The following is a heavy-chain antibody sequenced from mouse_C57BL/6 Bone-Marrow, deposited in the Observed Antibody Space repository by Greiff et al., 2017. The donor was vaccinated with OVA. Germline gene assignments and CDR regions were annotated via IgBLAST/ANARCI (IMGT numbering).Heavy chain of an antibody. CDR2: INYDGSST. D-gene: IGHD2-12*01. Sequence: EVKLVESEGGLVQPGSSMKLSCTASGFTFSDYYMAWVRQVPEKGLEWVANINYDGSSTYYLDSLKSRFIISRDNAKNILYLQMSSLKSEDTATYYCARFYEGLYFDYWGQRTTLTVSS. CDR1: GFTFSDYY. V-gene: IGHV5-16*01. J-gene: IGHJ2*01. CDR3: ARFYEGLYFDY.